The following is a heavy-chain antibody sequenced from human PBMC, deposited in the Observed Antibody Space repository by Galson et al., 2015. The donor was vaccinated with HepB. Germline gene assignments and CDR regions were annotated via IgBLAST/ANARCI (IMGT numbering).Heavy chain of an antibody. CDR1: ASTPTDYY. J-gene: IGHJ5*02. V-gene: IGHV3-11*06. CDR3: ARYAKSSDNWFDP. CDR2: ITGARTYT. D-gene: IGHD2-2*01. Sequence: PRPPRAASASTPTDYYMPWPRQAPGQGLDWTPYITGARTYTNYPPSAKGRLTIPTDNAQHTLHLEMNSLRADDTAVYYCARYAKSSDNWFDPWGQGTLVTVSS.